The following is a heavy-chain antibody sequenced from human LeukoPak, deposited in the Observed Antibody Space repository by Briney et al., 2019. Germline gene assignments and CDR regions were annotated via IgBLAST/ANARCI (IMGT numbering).Heavy chain of an antibody. CDR3: AKGGAAMTDAPHGDVVTTTPDGFDI. V-gene: IGHV3-23*01. CDR1: GFAFSAFA. Sequence: GGSLRLSCVASGFAFSAFAISWVRQAPGKGLEWVSAVSGSGGRTFYADSVRGRFTISRDNSKKTVFLQMDSLRAEDTAVYYCAKGGAAMTDAPHGDVVTTTPDGFDIWGQGTMVTVSS. D-gene: IGHD2-21*02. J-gene: IGHJ3*02. CDR2: VSGSGGRT.